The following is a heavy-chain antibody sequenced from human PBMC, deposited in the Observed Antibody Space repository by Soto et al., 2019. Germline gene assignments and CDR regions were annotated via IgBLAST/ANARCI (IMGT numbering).Heavy chain of an antibody. CDR3: ARDFSPGSSRLYYYYGMDV. D-gene: IGHD6-6*01. J-gene: IGHJ6*02. CDR1: GYTFTGYY. V-gene: IGHV1-2*02. Sequence: ASVKVSCKASGYTFTGYYMHWVRQAPGQGLEWMGWINPNSGGTNYAQKFQGRVTMTRDTSISTAYMELSRPRSDDTAVYYCARDFSPGSSRLYYYYGMDVWGQGTTVTVSS. CDR2: INPNSGGT.